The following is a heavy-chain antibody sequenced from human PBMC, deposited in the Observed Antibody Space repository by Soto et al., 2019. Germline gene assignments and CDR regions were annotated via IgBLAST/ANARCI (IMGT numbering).Heavy chain of an antibody. Sequence: PSETLSLTCSVSGGSISRGAYYWTWIRQRPGEGLEWLGNIYNSRATYYNPSLQSRLTIAVDTPKNQLSLKMSPVTAADTAVYYCARGMVQEGDYGEIYYYYTMDVWGQGTTVTVSS. D-gene: IGHD4-17*01. V-gene: IGHV4-31*03. J-gene: IGHJ6*02. CDR1: GGSISRGAYY. CDR3: ARGMVQEGDYGEIYYYYTMDV. CDR2: IYNSRAT.